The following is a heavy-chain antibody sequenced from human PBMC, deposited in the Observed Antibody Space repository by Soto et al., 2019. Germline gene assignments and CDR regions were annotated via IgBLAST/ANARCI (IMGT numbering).Heavy chain of an antibody. CDR2: IGIGSSTT. D-gene: IGHD3-22*01. Sequence: GGSLRLSCAASGFTFRNYGMNWVRQAPGKGLEWVSYIGIGSSTTYYADSVKGRFTISRDNAKNSLYLQMNSLRAEDTAVYYCARDQLYYNDISGRPLNAFDIWGQGTMVTVSS. V-gene: IGHV3-48*01. J-gene: IGHJ3*02. CDR1: GFTFRNYG. CDR3: ARDQLYYNDISGRPLNAFDI.